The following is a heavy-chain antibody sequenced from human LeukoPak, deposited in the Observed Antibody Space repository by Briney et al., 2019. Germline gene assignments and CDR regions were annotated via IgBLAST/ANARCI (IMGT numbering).Heavy chain of an antibody. CDR1: GFTFSSYA. CDR2: ISGSGGST. V-gene: IGHV3-23*01. J-gene: IGHJ5*02. D-gene: IGHD3-10*01. CDR3: AKENYYGSGSYYGGTTFDP. Sequence: GGSLRLSCAASGFTFSSYAMSWVRQAPGKGLEWVSAISGSGGSTYYADSVKGRFPISRDNSKNTLYLQMNSLRAEDTAVYYCAKENYYGSGSYYGGTTFDPWGQGTLVTVSS.